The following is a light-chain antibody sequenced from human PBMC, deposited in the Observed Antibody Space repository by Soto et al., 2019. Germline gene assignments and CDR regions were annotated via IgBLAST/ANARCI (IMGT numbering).Light chain of an antibody. J-gene: IGKJ5*01. V-gene: IGKV3-15*01. CDR3: HQYHYWPPIT. CDR2: GAS. CDR1: QDVRIN. Sequence: EVVMTQSPATLSVSPGERATLSCRTSQDVRINLAWYQQKPGQAPRPLIHGASTRATGVPVRFSGSGSGTEFTLTITSLQSGDSAVYYCHQYHYWPPITFGQGTRLEIK.